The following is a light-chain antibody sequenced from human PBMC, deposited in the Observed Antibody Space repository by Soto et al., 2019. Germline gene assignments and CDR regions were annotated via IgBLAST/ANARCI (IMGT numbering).Light chain of an antibody. CDR3: QQYCSTLWT. V-gene: IGKV4-1*01. CDR1: QSILYSSNNKNY. J-gene: IGKJ1*01. CDR2: WAS. Sequence: DIVMTQSPDSLAVSLGERATINCKSSQSILYSSNNKNYLAWYQQKAGQPPKLLIYWASTRESGVPDRFSGSGSGTDFTLTISSLQAEDVAVYYCQQYCSTLWTFGQGTKVEIK.